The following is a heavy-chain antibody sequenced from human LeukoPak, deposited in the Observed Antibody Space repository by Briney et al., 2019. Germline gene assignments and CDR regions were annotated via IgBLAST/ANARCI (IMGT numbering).Heavy chain of an antibody. D-gene: IGHD1-26*01. CDR2: ISSSGDAI. CDR1: GFTFSDYY. V-gene: IGHV3-11*01. Sequence: PGGSLRLSCAASGFTFSDYYMSWIRQAPGKGLEWASYISSSGDAIYSADSVKGRFTISRDNAKDSLYLQMDSLRAEDTAVYYCVRDPRGSYPFDYWGQGSLVTVSS. CDR3: VRDPRGSYPFDY. J-gene: IGHJ4*02.